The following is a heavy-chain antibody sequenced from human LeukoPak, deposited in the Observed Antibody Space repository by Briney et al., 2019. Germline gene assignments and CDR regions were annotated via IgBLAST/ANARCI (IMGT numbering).Heavy chain of an antibody. V-gene: IGHV1-18*01. CDR3: ARDEYYDSSGYPPFDY. Sequence: ASVKVSCKASGYTFTSYGISWVRQAPGQGLEWMGWISAYNGNTNYAQKLQGRVTMTTDTSTSTAYMELRSLRSDDTAVYYCARDEYYDSSGYPPFDYRGQGTLVTVSS. CDR1: GYTFTSYG. D-gene: IGHD3-22*01. CDR2: ISAYNGNT. J-gene: IGHJ4*02.